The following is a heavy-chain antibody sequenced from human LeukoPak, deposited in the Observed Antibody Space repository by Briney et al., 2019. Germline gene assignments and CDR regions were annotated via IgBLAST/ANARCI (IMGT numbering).Heavy chain of an antibody. Sequence: GGSLRLSCAASGFTFSSYSMNWVRQAPGKGLEWVSSISSSSYIYYADSVKGRFTVSRDNAKNSLYLQMNSLRAEDTAVYYCAGGYCSSTSCEGYYYYYMDVWGKGTTVTVSS. V-gene: IGHV3-21*01. J-gene: IGHJ6*03. CDR1: GFTFSSYS. CDR3: AGGYCSSTSCEGYYYYYMDV. CDR2: ISSSSYI. D-gene: IGHD2-2*01.